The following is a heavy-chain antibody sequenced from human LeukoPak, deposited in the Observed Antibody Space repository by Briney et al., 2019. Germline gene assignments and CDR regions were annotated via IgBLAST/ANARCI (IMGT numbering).Heavy chain of an antibody. Sequence: PGGSLRLSCTASGFTFVNYAMSWVRQAPGKGLEWVSAISGGGGSTYYADSVKGRFTISRDSSKNTLYMQMNSLRAEDTAVYYCAKDSVWDGSGSYDYWGQGTLVTVSS. J-gene: IGHJ4*02. CDR2: ISGGGGST. D-gene: IGHD3-10*01. V-gene: IGHV3-23*01. CDR1: GFTFVNYA. CDR3: AKDSVWDGSGSYDY.